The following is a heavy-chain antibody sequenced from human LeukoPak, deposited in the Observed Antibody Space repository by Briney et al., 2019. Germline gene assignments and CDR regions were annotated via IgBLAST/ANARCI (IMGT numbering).Heavy chain of an antibody. CDR1: GFTFRGFW. CDR2: INEDGSEK. J-gene: IGHJ6*02. CDR3: ARGRGIGA. Sequence: GGPLRLSCAASGFTFRGFWMTGVPQAPGKGLEGVANINEDGSEKYYVDSVKGRCTISRDNAKKSLSLQMNSLRAEDMGVYYCARGRGIGAWGQGTTVTVSS. V-gene: IGHV3-7*01.